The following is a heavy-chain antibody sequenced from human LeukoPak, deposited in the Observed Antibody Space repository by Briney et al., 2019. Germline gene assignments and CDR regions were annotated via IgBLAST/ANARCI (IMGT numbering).Heavy chain of an antibody. D-gene: IGHD4-23*01. CDR2: IYYSGST. CDR3: ARSRGSSFLRWYYYYGMDV. J-gene: IGHJ6*02. CDR1: GGSISSYY. V-gene: IGHV4-59*01. Sequence: SETLSLTCTVSGGSISSYYWSWIRQPPGKGLEWIGYIYYSGSTNYNPSPKSRVTISVDTSKNQFSLKLSSVTAADTAVYYCARSRGSSFLRWYYYYGMDVWGQGTTVTVSS.